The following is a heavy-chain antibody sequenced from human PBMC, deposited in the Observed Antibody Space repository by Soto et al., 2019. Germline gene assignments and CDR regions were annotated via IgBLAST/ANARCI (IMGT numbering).Heavy chain of an antibody. Sequence: EVQLVETGGGLIQPGGSLRLSCAASGFTVSNTYMTWVRQPPGKGLECVSVIYTAGGTNYADSVKGRFIISRDNSKQTLYLQMNSLRAEDPAVYYCARALPVAKGGFDPWGQGTLVTVSS. J-gene: IGHJ5*02. CDR3: ARALPVAKGGFDP. CDR1: GFTVSNTY. V-gene: IGHV3-53*02. CDR2: IYTAGGT. D-gene: IGHD2-2*01.